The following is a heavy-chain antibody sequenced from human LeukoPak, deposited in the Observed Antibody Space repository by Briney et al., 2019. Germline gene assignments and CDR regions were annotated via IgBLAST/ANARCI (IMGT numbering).Heavy chain of an antibody. CDR2: ISGSGGST. J-gene: IGHJ6*03. CDR1: GFTFSSYA. Sequence: GGSLRLSCAASGFTFSSYAMSWVRQAPGKGLEWVSAISGSGGSTYYADSVKGRFTISRDNSKNTLYLQMNSLRAEDTAVYYCAKAGITGNYYYYYCMDVWGKGTTVTVSS. CDR3: AKAGITGNYYYYYCMDV. V-gene: IGHV3-23*01. D-gene: IGHD1-20*01.